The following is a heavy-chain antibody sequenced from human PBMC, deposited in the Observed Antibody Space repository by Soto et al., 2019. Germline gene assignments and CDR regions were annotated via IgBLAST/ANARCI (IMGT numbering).Heavy chain of an antibody. Sequence: GGALTVSYEASGVTVSHHQMDTVGQAPGKGLEWVGRARRKVDGDTTDYAASVNGRFTISRDDSRDSLYLQMSSLRTEDTAVYYCPRDSNWPFDYWGPGTLVTVS. D-gene: IGHD1-1*01. CDR3: PRDSNWPFDY. CDR2: ARRKVDGDTT. V-gene: IGHV3-72*01. J-gene: IGHJ4*02. CDR1: GVTVSHHQ.